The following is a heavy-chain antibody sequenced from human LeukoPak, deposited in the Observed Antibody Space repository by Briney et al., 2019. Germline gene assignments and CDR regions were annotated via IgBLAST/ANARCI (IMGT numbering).Heavy chain of an antibody. CDR3: ASRGYWGGFDY. Sequence: GGSLRVSCAASGFTFSSYSMSCGREAPGKGLEWVSSISSSSSYIYYADSVKGRFTISRDNAKNSLYLQMNSLRAEDTAVYYCASRGYWGGFDYWGQGTLVTVSS. V-gene: IGHV3-21*01. CDR2: ISSSSSYI. D-gene: IGHD7-27*01. J-gene: IGHJ4*02. CDR1: GFTFSSYS.